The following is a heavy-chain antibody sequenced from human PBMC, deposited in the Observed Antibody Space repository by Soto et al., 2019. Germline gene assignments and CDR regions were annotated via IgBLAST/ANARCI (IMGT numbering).Heavy chain of an antibody. V-gene: IGHV1-69*13. CDR1: GGTFSSYA. Sequence: ASVKVSCKASGGTFSSYAISWVRQAPGQGLEWMGGIIPIFGTANYAQKFQGRVTITADESTSTAYMELSSLRSEDTAVYYCARASHGSSWIVYYYGMDVWGQGTTVTVSS. D-gene: IGHD6-13*01. J-gene: IGHJ6*02. CDR2: IIPIFGTA. CDR3: ARASHGSSWIVYYYGMDV.